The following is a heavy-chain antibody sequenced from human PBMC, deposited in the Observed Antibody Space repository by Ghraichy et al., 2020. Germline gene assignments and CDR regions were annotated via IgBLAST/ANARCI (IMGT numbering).Heavy chain of an antibody. Sequence: SETLSLTCAVSGGSISSGGYSWSWIRQPPGKGLEWIGYIYHSGSTYYNPSLKSRVTISVDRSKNQFSLKLSSVTAADTAVYYCARSVYGDYSDAFDIWGQGTMVTVSS. CDR3: ARSVYGDYSDAFDI. J-gene: IGHJ3*02. D-gene: IGHD4-17*01. V-gene: IGHV4-30-2*01. CDR1: GGSISSGGYS. CDR2: IYHSGST.